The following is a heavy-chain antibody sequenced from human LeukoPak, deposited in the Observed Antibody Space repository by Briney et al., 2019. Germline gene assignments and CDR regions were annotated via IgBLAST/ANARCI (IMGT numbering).Heavy chain of an antibody. CDR1: GGSCSGYY. CDR3: ARYGSGRYYRYYYYMDV. Sequence: ASETLSLTCAVYGGSCSGYYWSWIRQPPGKGLEWFVEINHGGSTNYNPSLKSRVTISVDTSKNQFSLKLSSVTAADTAVYYCARYGSGRYYRYYYYMDVWGKGTTVTISS. CDR2: INHGGST. J-gene: IGHJ6*03. D-gene: IGHD3-10*01. V-gene: IGHV4-34*01.